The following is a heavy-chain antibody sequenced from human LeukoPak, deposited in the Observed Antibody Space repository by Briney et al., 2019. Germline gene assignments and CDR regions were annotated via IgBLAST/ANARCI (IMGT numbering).Heavy chain of an antibody. CDR2: IYFSGSR. CDR3: ARSRYGSTSTNYFVDV. Sequence: SQTLSLTCSVSGASIRSGDHHWSWLRQSPGKGLEWIGYIYFSGSRSSKPSLRSRLTISVDTSKNQFSLKLSSVTAADTAVYYCARSRYGSTSTNYFVDVWGKGTTVTVSS. D-gene: IGHD2-2*01. J-gene: IGHJ6*03. V-gene: IGHV4-30-4*08. CDR1: GASIRSGDHH.